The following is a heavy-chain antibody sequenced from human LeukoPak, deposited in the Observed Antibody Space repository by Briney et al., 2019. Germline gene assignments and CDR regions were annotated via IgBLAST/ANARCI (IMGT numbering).Heavy chain of an antibody. J-gene: IGHJ5*02. CDR1: GVSISNSAYY. D-gene: IGHD3-3*01. Sequence: SETLSLSCTVSGVSISNSAYYWLWIRQPPGEGLECIGTVHYSGSTFYNPSLKSRVNISVDTSKNQFSLQLSSVTAADTAVYYCARLFFVIDTWGQGTLVTVSS. CDR3: ARLFFVIDT. V-gene: IGHV4-39*01. CDR2: VHYSGST.